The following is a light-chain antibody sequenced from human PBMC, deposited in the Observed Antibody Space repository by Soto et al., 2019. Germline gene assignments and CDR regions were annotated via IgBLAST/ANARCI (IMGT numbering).Light chain of an antibody. CDR1: QSLLHVNGYTY. CDR2: LVS. J-gene: IGKJ1*01. CDR3: MQAVLIPGT. V-gene: IGKV2-28*01. Sequence: DIVMTQSPLSLPVTPGEPASISCRSSQSLLHVNGYTYLDWYLQKPGQSPQLLMYLVSIRAPGVPDRFSGSGSGTDFTLQISRVEAEDVGVYYYMQAVLIPGTFGHGTKVEIK.